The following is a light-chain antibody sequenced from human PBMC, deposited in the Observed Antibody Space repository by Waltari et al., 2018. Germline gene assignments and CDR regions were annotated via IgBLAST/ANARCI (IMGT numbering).Light chain of an antibody. CDR1: NIAIKS. CDR2: DGG. V-gene: IGLV3-21*02. Sequence: SNVLTQPPSVSVAPGQTARITCGANNIAIKSGYWYQQRPGQAPVLVAFDGGGRPSGIPDRFSGSKAGNTATLIISRVEAGDEADFYCQVWDKSSDPSFGGGTKVTVL. CDR3: QVWDKSSDPS. J-gene: IGLJ3*02.